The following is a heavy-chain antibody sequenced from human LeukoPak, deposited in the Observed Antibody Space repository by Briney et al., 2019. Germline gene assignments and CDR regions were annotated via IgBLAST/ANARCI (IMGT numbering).Heavy chain of an antibody. J-gene: IGHJ4*02. V-gene: IGHV3-23*01. CDR3: ATSRWYSGIDY. Sequence: GGSLRLSCAASGFTFSSYAMSWVRQAPGKGLEWVSGISGSGGSTYYADAVKGRFTVSRDNSKNTLYLQMNSLRAEDTAVYYCATSRWYSGIDYWGQGTLVTVSS. CDR2: ISGSGGST. CDR1: GFTFSSYA. D-gene: IGHD6-13*01.